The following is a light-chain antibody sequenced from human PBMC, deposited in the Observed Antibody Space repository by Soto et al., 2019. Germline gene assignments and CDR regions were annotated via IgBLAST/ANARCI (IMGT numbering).Light chain of an antibody. J-gene: IGLJ1*01. Sequence: QSALTQPPSASGSPGQSVAISCTGTSSDVGGYNYVSWYQQHPGKAPKLMIYEVNKRPSGVPDRFSGSKSGNTASMTVSGLQAEDEADYYSSSYAGSSNVFRTGTKVTVL. CDR3: SSYAGSSNV. V-gene: IGLV2-8*01. CDR2: EVN. CDR1: SSDVGGYNY.